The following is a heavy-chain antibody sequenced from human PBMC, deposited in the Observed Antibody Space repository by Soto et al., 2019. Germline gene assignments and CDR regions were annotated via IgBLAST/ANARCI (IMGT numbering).Heavy chain of an antibody. V-gene: IGHV4-34*01. D-gene: IGHD4-4*01. Sequence: PSETLSLTCAIYDGSFSVYYWLWIRQSPGEGLEWIGEINHSGSTNYNPSLKSRVTMSVDASKNQFSLKLNSVTAADTAVYYCARDSTRRGACDIWGQGTPVTVSS. J-gene: IGHJ3*02. CDR1: DGSFSVYY. CDR3: ARDSTRRGACDI. CDR2: INHSGST.